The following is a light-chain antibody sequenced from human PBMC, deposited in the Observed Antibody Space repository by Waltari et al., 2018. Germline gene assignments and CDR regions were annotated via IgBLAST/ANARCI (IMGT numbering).Light chain of an antibody. CDR3: QQYNDNVFT. CDR2: DAS. J-gene: IGKJ2*01. CDR1: QGISKW. Sequence: DIQMTQSPSTLSASVGDRVTITCRASQGISKWLAWFQQKPGKAPKLLIYDASTLDTGVPARFSGSGSGTEFTLTISSLVPDDFATYYCQQYNDNVFTFGQGTNLEIK. V-gene: IGKV1-5*01.